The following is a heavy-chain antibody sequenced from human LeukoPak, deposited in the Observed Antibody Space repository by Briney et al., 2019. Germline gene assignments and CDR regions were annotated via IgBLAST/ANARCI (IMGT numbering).Heavy chain of an antibody. V-gene: IGHV1-8*01. CDR2: MNPNSGNT. D-gene: IGHD1-26*01. CDR1: GYTFTNYD. Sequence: ASVKVSCKASGYTFTNYDINWVRLATGQGLEWMGWMNPNSGNTGYAQKFQGRVTMTEDTSTDTAYMELSSLRSEDTAVYYCATKWELRVGSAFDIWGQGTMVTVSS. CDR3: ATKWELRVGSAFDI. J-gene: IGHJ3*02.